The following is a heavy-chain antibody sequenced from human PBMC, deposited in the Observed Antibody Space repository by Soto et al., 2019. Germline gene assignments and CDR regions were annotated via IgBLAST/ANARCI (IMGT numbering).Heavy chain of an antibody. CDR2: ISYDGSNK. CDR3: ARDPGIAAAGLFDY. V-gene: IGHV3-30-3*01. D-gene: IGHD6-13*01. J-gene: IGHJ4*02. Sequence: GGSLRLSCGASGFTFSSYAMHWVRQAPGKGLEWVAVISYDGSNKYYADSVKGRFTISRDNSKNTLYLQMNSLRAEDTAVYYCARDPGIAAAGLFDYWGQGTLVTVSS. CDR1: GFTFSSYA.